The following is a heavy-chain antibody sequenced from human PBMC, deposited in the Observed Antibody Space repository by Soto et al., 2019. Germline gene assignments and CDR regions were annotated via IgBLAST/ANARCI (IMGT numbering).Heavy chain of an antibody. CDR2: INPSGGST. J-gene: IGHJ4*02. CDR1: GYTFTSYY. D-gene: IGHD1-7*01. CDR3: ARARYNWNSGGVNYFDY. Sequence: GASVKVSCKASGYTFTSYYMHCVRQAPGQGLEWMGIINPSGGSTSYAQKFQGRVTMTRDTSTSTVYMELSSLRSEDTAVYYCARARYNWNSGGVNYFDYWGQGTLVTVSS. V-gene: IGHV1-46*01.